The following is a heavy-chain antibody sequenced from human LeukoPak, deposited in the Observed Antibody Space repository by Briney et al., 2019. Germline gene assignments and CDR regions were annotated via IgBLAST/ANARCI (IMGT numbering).Heavy chain of an antibody. Sequence: SCKASGYTFTGYYMHWVRQAPGKGLEWVAVISYDGSNKYYADSVKGRFTISRDNSKNTLYLQMNSLRAEDTAVYYCARTRGSIAVAQAFDYWGQGTLVTVSS. CDR3: ARTRGSIAVAQAFDY. CDR1: GYTFTGYY. CDR2: ISYDGSNK. D-gene: IGHD6-19*01. V-gene: IGHV3-30-3*01. J-gene: IGHJ4*02.